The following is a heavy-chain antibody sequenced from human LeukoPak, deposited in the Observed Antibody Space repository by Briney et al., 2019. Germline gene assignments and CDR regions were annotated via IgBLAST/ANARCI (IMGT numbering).Heavy chain of an antibody. CDR3: AKDLYGYVSNWFDP. CDR1: GFTFSSYA. Sequence: GGSLRLSCAAPGFTFSSYAMSWVRQAPGKGLEWVSAISGSGGSTYYADSVKGRFTISRDNSKNTLHLQMNSLRAEDTAVYYCAKDLYGYVSNWFDPWGQGTLVTVSS. D-gene: IGHD5-12*01. J-gene: IGHJ5*02. CDR2: ISGSGGST. V-gene: IGHV3-23*01.